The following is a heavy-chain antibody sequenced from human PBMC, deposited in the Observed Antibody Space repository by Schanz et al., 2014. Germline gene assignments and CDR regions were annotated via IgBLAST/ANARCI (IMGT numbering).Heavy chain of an antibody. J-gene: IGHJ4*02. CDR3: AKKVPAYNPFDS. Sequence: EVQLLESGGGLVQPGGSLRLSCLASGFTFSDYWMSWVRQAPGKGLEWVSGITGASDHIDYAESVKGRFTISRDNSKNTLYLQMDSLRAEDTAVYFCAKKVPAYNPFDSWGQGTLVTVSS. V-gene: IGHV3-23*01. D-gene: IGHD1-1*01. CDR2: ITGASDHI. CDR1: GFTFSDYW.